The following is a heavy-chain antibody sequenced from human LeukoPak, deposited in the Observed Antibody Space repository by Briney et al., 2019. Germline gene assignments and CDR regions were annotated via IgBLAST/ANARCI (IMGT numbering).Heavy chain of an antibody. J-gene: IGHJ4*02. CDR3: ARVRPATGGYSSSWYDVYFDY. V-gene: IGHV3-66*01. CDR2: IYSGGST. D-gene: IGHD6-13*01. Sequence: GGSLRLSCAATGFTFSSYSMSWVRQAPGKGLEWVSVIYSGGSTYYADSVKGRFTISRDNSKNTLYLQMNSLRAEDTAVYYCARVRPATGGYSSSWYDVYFDYWGQGTLVTVSS. CDR1: GFTFSSYS.